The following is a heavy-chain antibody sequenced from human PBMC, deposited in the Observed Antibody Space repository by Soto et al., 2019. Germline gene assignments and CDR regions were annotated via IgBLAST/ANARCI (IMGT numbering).Heavy chain of an antibody. J-gene: IGHJ4*02. V-gene: IGHV3-30*18. D-gene: IGHD6-13*01. Sequence: LRLSCAASGFTFSSYGMHWVRQAPGKGLEWVAVISYDGSNKYYADSVKGRFTISRDNSKNTLYLQMNSLRAEDTAVYYCAKPLPIAAAGPLDYWGQGTLVTVS. CDR2: ISYDGSNK. CDR1: GFTFSSYG. CDR3: AKPLPIAAAGPLDY.